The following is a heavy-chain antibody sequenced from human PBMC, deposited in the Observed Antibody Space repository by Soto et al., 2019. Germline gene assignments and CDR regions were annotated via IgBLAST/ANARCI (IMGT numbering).Heavy chain of an antibody. Sequence: SETLSLTSAISGDSVSSKSAAWNWIRQSPSRGLEWLGRTYYRSKWYNDYAVSVKSRITINPDTSKNQFSLQLNSVTPEDTAIYYCAREGGQQPAARYSYYYMAAGGQGPTVTVS. CDR3: AREGGQQPAARYSYYYMAA. CDR1: GDSVSSKSAA. CDR2: TYYRSKWYN. D-gene: IGHD6-6*01. V-gene: IGHV6-1*01. J-gene: IGHJ6*02.